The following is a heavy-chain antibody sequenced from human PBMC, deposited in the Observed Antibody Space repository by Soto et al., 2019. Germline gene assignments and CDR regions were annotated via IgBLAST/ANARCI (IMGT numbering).Heavy chain of an antibody. D-gene: IGHD6-19*01. CDR2: ISYDGSNK. Sequence: GESLKISCAASGFTFSSYAMHWVRQAPGKGLEWVAVISYDGSNKYYADSVKGRFTISRDNSKNTLYLQMNSLRAEDTAVYYCARDPIIAVADPGDDAFDIWGQGTMVTVSS. CDR3: ARDPIIAVADPGDDAFDI. J-gene: IGHJ3*02. V-gene: IGHV3-30-3*01. CDR1: GFTFSSYA.